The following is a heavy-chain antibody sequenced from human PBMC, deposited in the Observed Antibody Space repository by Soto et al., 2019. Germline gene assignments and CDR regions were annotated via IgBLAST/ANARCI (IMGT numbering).Heavy chain of an antibody. D-gene: IGHD2-8*01. CDR1: GDSVSSNSAA. CDR3: ARGLIWFDP. CDR2: THYRSKWKK. Sequence: PSQTLSLTCAISGDSVSSNSAAWNWIRQSPSRGLEWLGRTHYRSKWKKDYAVSMKSRININPDTAMNQFSLQLNSVTPEDTAVYYCARGLIWFDPWGQGTLVTVSS. J-gene: IGHJ5*02. V-gene: IGHV6-1*01.